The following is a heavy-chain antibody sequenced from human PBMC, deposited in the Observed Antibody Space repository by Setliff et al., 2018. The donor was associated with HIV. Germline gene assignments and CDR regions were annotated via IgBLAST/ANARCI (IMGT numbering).Heavy chain of an antibody. V-gene: IGHV4-4*08. CDR2: IHTSGST. CDR3: ARTGYAFDL. CDR1: GGSMNENH. Sequence: PSETLSLTCTVSGGSMNENHWSWIRQSPGKGLEWIAYIHTSGSTYFNPSFVSRVTISIDSSENQFSLKLRSLTAADMAVYFCARTGYAFDLWGPGTMVTVSS. J-gene: IGHJ3*01.